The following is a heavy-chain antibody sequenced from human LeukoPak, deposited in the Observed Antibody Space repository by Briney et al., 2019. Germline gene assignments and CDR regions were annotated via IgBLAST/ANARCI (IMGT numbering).Heavy chain of an antibody. CDR1: GGSISSYY. J-gene: IGHJ4*02. CDR2: IYYSGST. D-gene: IGHD3-22*01. V-gene: IGHV4-59*01. Sequence: PSETLSLTCTVSGGSISSYYWSWIRQPPGKGLEWIGYIYYSGSTNYNPSLKSRVTISVDTSKNQFSLKLSSVTAADTAVYYCARVFGSSGYSPPDYWGQGTLVTVSS. CDR3: ARVFGSSGYSPPDY.